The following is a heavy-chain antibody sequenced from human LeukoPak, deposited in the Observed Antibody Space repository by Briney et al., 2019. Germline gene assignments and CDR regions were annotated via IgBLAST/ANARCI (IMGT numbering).Heavy chain of an antibody. Sequence: GESLKISYQASGYIFTTKWIGWVRQMPGKGLEWMGIIYPGDSDTRYSPSFQGQVTISADKSISTAYLQWSSLKASDTVMYYCARVRMVRGVYNWFDPWGQGTLVTVSS. D-gene: IGHD3-10*01. V-gene: IGHV5-51*01. CDR1: GYIFTTKW. J-gene: IGHJ5*02. CDR2: IYPGDSDT. CDR3: ARVRMVRGVYNWFDP.